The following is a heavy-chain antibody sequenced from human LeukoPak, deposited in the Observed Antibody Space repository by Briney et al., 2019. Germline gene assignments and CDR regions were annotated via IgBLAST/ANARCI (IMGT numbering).Heavy chain of an antibody. J-gene: IGHJ4*02. CDR3: ARVNTRRYTSIYYFDY. D-gene: IGHD1-14*01. Sequence: ASVKVSCKASGYTFTGYYMHWVRQAPGQGLEWMGWINPNSGGTNYAQKFQGWVTMTRDTSISTAYMELSRLRSGDTAVYYCARVNTRRYTSIYYFDYWGQGTLVTVSS. CDR1: GYTFTGYY. V-gene: IGHV1-2*04. CDR2: INPNSGGT.